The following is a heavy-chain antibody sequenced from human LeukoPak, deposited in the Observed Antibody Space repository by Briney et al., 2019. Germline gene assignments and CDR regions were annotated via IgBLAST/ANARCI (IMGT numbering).Heavy chain of an antibody. CDR1: DGSISSYY. Sequence: PSETLSLTCTVSDGSISSYYWSWIRQPPGKGLEWIGYIYYSGSTNYNPSLKSRVTISVDTSKNQFSLKLSSVTAADTAVYYCARENLLSKWFDPWGQGTLVTVSS. CDR2: IYYSGST. CDR3: ARENLLSKWFDP. V-gene: IGHV4-59*01. D-gene: IGHD2/OR15-2a*01. J-gene: IGHJ5*02.